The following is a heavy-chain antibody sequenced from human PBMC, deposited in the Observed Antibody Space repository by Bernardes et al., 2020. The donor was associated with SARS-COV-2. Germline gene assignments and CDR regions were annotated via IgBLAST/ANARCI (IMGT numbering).Heavy chain of an antibody. V-gene: IGHV4-59*01. CDR3: ARVGRGSYYSQTAFDI. CDR1: GGAISRYS. D-gene: IGHD1-26*01. Sequence: SETLSLTCTVSGGAISRYSWSWIRQPPGKGLEWIGYIYDSGSTNYNPSLKSRVTISVDTSKNQFSLKLSSVTAADTAVYFCARVGRGSYYSQTAFDIWGQGTMVTVSS. J-gene: IGHJ3*02. CDR2: IYDSGST.